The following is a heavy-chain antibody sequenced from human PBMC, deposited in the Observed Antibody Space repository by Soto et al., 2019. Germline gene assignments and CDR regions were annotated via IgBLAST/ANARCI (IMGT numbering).Heavy chain of an antibody. CDR3: ARDRIEGVALGAFDI. CDR1: GGSFISYA. V-gene: IGHV1-69*01. J-gene: IGHJ3*02. D-gene: IGHD3-3*01. CDR2: IIPIFGTA. Sequence: SVKVAFKASGGSFISYAIIWVRQAPGQGLEWMGGIIPIFGTANYAQKFQGRVTITADESTSTAYMELSSLRSEDTAVYYCARDRIEGVALGAFDIWGQGTMVTVSS.